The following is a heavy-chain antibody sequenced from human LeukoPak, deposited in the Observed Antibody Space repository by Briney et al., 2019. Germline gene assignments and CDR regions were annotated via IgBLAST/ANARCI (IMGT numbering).Heavy chain of an antibody. D-gene: IGHD5-24*01. CDR3: ASSQTLEA. V-gene: IGHV3-21*01. Sequence: GGPLRLSCAASGFTFSSYTMNWVRQAPVKGLEWISSISSTSSSIYYADSVKGRFTISRDNAKNSLYLQMNSLRAEDTAVYYCASSQTLEAWGQGTLVTVSS. J-gene: IGHJ5*02. CDR1: GFTFSSYT. CDR2: ISSTSSSI.